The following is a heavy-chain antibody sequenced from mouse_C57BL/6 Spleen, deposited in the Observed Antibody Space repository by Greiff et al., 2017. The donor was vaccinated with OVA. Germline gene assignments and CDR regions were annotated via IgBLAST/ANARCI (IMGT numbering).Heavy chain of an antibody. CDR1: GYTFTSYW. V-gene: IGHV1-53*01. D-gene: IGHD1-1*01. Sequence: VKLQQPGTELVKPGASVKLSCKASGYTFTSYWMHWVKQRPGQGLEWIGNINPSNGGTNYNEKFKSKATLTVDKSSSTAYMQLSSLTSEDSAVYYCARSLITTVVAPYYYAMDYWGQGTSVTVSS. J-gene: IGHJ4*01. CDR3: ARSLITTVVAPYYYAMDY. CDR2: INPSNGGT.